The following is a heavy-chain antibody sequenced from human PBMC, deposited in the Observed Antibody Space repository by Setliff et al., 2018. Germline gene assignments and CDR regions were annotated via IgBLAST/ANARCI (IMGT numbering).Heavy chain of an antibody. Sequence: GASVKVSCKASGGTFSSYAISWVRQAPGQGLEWMGWISGYNGNTNYAQKVQGRVTITRDTSASTAYMELSSLRSEDTAVYYCARDLIDPDYGDYLSFYYHGMDVWGQGTTVTVSS. CDR2: ISGYNGNT. D-gene: IGHD4-17*01. J-gene: IGHJ6*02. CDR1: GGTFSSYA. CDR3: ARDLIDPDYGDYLSFYYHGMDV. V-gene: IGHV1-18*01.